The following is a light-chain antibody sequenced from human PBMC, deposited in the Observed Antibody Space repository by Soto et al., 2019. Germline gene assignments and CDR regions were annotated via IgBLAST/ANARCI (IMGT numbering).Light chain of an antibody. J-gene: IGKJ1*01. CDR3: QQYNSYSEA. V-gene: IGKV1-5*03. Sequence: DIQMTQSPSTLSGSVGDRVTITCRDSQTISSWLAWYQQKPGKAPKLLIYKASTLKSGVPSRFSGSGSGTGFTLTISSLQPDDFATYYCQQYNSYSEAFGQGTKVDLK. CDR2: KAS. CDR1: QTISSW.